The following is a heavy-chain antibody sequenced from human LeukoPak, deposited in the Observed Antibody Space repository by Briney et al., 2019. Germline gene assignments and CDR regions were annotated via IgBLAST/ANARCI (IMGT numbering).Heavy chain of an antibody. D-gene: IGHD1-26*01. J-gene: IGHJ6*02. CDR1: GFTFSSYG. CDR3: ARRTKVGATTFYYYGMDV. V-gene: IGHV3-30*03. CDR2: ISYDGSNK. Sequence: GGSLRLSCAASGFTFSSYGMHWVRQAPGKGLEWVALISYDGSNKYYADSVKGRFTISRDNSKNTLYLQMDSLRAEDTAVYYCARRTKVGATTFYYYGMDVWGQGTTVTVSS.